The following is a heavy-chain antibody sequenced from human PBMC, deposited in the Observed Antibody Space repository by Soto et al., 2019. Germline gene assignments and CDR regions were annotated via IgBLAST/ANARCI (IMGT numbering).Heavy chain of an antibody. V-gene: IGHV3-30-3*01. Sequence: QVQLVESGGGVVQPGRSLRLSCAASGFTFSSYAMHWVRQAPGKGLEWVAVISYDGSNKYYADSVKGRFTISRDNSKNTLYLHMNSLRAEDTAVYYCATGHKYSGYDLDYWGQGTLVTVSS. CDR2: ISYDGSNK. D-gene: IGHD5-12*01. CDR1: GFTFSSYA. J-gene: IGHJ4*02. CDR3: ATGHKYSGYDLDY.